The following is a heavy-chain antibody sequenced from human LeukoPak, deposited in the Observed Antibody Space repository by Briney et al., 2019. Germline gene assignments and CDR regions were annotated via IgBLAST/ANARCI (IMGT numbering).Heavy chain of an antibody. CDR1: GFTVSSNY. D-gene: IGHD3-10*01. CDR2: IYSGGST. J-gene: IGHJ4*02. V-gene: IGHV3-66*01. Sequence: GGSLRLSCAASGFTVSSNYMSWVRQAPGKGLEWVSVIYSGGSTYYADSVKGRFTISRDNSRNTLYLQMNSLRAEDTAVYYCAREYRGEYYFAYWGQGTLVTVSS. CDR3: AREYRGEYYFAY.